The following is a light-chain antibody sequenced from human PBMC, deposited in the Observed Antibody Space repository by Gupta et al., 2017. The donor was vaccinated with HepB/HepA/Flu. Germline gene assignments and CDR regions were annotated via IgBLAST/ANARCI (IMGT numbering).Light chain of an antibody. CDR2: GAS. CDR3: QHHGTILFS. CDR1: QSVRNNF. Sequence: IVLTQSPGTLSWSPGEGATLFCRASQSVRNNFLGWYQQKPGQAPRLLIYGASIRAIGIPDRFSGSGSGTDFTLTISRLEPEDSAVYYCQHHGTILFSFGPGTKVDIK. J-gene: IGKJ3*01. V-gene: IGKV3-20*01.